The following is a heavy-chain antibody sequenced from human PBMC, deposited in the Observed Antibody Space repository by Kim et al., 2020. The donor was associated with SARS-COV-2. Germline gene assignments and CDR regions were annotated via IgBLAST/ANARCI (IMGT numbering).Heavy chain of an antibody. CDR3: ATRYSSGWYYFDY. D-gene: IGHD6-19*01. J-gene: IGHJ4*02. Sequence: YADTVEGRFTISRDNSKNTLYMQMNSLSAEDTAVYYCATRYSSGWYYFDYWGQGTLVTVSS. V-gene: IGHV3-23*01.